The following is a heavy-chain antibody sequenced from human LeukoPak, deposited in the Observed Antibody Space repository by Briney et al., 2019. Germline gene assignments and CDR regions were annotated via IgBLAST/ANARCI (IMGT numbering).Heavy chain of an antibody. J-gene: IGHJ6*03. D-gene: IGHD6-13*01. Sequence: GGSLRLSCAASGFTFSSDWMSWVRQAPGKGREWVANIKQDGSEKYYVDSVKGRFTISRDNAKNSLYLQMNSLRAENTAVYYCASSWPYYYYMDVWGKGTTVTVSS. V-gene: IGHV3-7*01. CDR3: ASSWPYYYYMDV. CDR1: GFTFSSDW. CDR2: IKQDGSEK.